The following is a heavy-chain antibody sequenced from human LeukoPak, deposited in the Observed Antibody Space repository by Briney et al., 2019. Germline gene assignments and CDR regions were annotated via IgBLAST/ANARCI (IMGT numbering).Heavy chain of an antibody. J-gene: IGHJ3*02. Sequence: SETLSLTCTVSGGSISSSSYYWGWIRQPPGKGLEWIGYIYYSGSTNYNPSLKSRVTISVDTSKNQFSLKLSSVTAADTAVYYCARHRVGDIVVVRDAFDIWGQGTMVTVSS. D-gene: IGHD2-15*01. V-gene: IGHV4-61*05. CDR3: ARHRVGDIVVVRDAFDI. CDR2: IYYSGST. CDR1: GGSISSSSYY.